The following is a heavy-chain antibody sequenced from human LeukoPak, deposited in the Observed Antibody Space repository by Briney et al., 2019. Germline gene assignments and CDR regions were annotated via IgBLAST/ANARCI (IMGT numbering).Heavy chain of an antibody. CDR1: GGSISSYY. J-gene: IGHJ5*02. V-gene: IGHV4-4*09. Sequence: PSETLSLTCTVSGGSISSYYWSWVRQPPGKGLEWIRYIYTSGSTNYNPSLKSRITISVDTSKNQFSLNLSSVTAADTALYDCARQEQPPSLGFDPWGQGTLVTVSS. CDR2: IYTSGST. CDR3: ARQEQPPSLGFDP. D-gene: IGHD6-13*01.